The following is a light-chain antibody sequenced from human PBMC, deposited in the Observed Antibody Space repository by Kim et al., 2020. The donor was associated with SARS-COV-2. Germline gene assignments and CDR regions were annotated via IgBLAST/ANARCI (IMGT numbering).Light chain of an antibody. CDR3: QQLNSYPRLT. Sequence: DIQLTQSPFFLSASVGDRVTITCRASQGISSYLAWYQQKPGKAPKLLIYAASTLQSGGPSRFSGSGSGTEFTLTISSLQPEDFATYYCQQLNSYPRLTFGGGTKVDIK. V-gene: IGKV1-9*01. CDR1: QGISSY. CDR2: AAS. J-gene: IGKJ4*02.